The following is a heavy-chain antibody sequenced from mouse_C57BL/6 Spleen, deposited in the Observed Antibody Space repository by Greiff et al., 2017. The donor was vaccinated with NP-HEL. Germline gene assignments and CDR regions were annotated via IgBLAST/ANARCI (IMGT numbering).Heavy chain of an antibody. J-gene: IGHJ2*01. V-gene: IGHV1-72*01. CDR1: GYTFTSYW. CDR2: IDPNSGGT. CDR3: ASEITTVVGGFFDY. D-gene: IGHD1-1*01. Sequence: QVQLQQPGAELVKPGASVKLSCKASGYTFTSYWMHWVKQRPGRGLEWIGRIDPNSGGTKYNEKFKSKATLTVDKPSSTAYMQLSSLTSEDSAVYYCASEITTVVGGFFDYWGQGTTLTVSS.